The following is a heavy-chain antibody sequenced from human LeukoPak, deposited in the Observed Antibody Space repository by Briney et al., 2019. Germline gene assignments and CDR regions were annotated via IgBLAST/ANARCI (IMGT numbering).Heavy chain of an antibody. CDR3: ARRGYSYGSLDY. J-gene: IGHJ4*02. CDR2: ISSSGNT. CDR1: GGSTSGGNYY. V-gene: IGHV4-39*07. D-gene: IGHD5-18*01. Sequence: SSETLSLTCIVSGGSTSGGNYYWGWIRQPPGKGLEWIGGISSSGNTYYNPSLKSRITISIDTSKNQFSLKLSSVTAADTAVYYCARRGYSYGSLDYWGQGTLVTVSS.